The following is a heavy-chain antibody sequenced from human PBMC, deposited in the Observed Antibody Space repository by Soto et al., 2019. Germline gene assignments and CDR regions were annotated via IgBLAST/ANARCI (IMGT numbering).Heavy chain of an antibody. D-gene: IGHD6-19*01. Sequence: SETLSLTCAVNGGSFSGYYWSLIRQPPGKGLEWIGEIYHSGSTNYNPSLKSRVTISVDTSKNQFSLRLTSVTAADTGVYYCARGGYSSGYVWFDPWGQGTPVTVSS. CDR3: ARGGYSSGYVWFDP. CDR1: GGSFSGYY. V-gene: IGHV4-34*01. CDR2: IYHSGST. J-gene: IGHJ5*02.